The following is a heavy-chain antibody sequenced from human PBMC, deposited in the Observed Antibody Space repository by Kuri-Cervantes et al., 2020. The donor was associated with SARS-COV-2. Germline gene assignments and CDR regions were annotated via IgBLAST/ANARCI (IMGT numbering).Heavy chain of an antibody. CDR3: ASLNVLRFLEWLFPGAGIDY. Sequence: SETLSLTCTVSGYSISSGYYWGWIRQPAGKGLEWIGRIYTSGRTNYNPSLKSRVTMSVDTSKNQFFLKLSSVTAADTAVYYCASLNVLRFLEWLFPGAGIDYWGQGTLVTVSS. D-gene: IGHD3-3*01. CDR1: GYSISSGYY. V-gene: IGHV4-4*07. CDR2: IYTSGRT. J-gene: IGHJ4*02.